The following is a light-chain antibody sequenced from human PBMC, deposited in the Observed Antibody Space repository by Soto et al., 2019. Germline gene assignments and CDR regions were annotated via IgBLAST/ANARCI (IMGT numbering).Light chain of an antibody. Sequence: EIVMTRSPATLCVSPGEGATVACRASQSVSSKLAWYQQKPGQAPRLLIYGASTRATGIPARFSGSGSGTEFTLIISSLQSEDSAVYYCQQYNSWLWTFGQGTKVDIK. V-gene: IGKV3-15*01. CDR2: GAS. J-gene: IGKJ1*01. CDR1: QSVSSK. CDR3: QQYNSWLWT.